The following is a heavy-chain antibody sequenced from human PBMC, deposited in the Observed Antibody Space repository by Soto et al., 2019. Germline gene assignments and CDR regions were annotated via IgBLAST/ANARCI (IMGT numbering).Heavy chain of an antibody. D-gene: IGHD6-19*01. CDR1: GVSVSITSTA. V-gene: IGHV6-1*01. CDR3: ARGSYYSGWV. J-gene: IGHJ4*02. Sequence: WQTLSLTCVISGVSVSITSTAWSWIRQSPSRGLEWLGRTYYRSNWYTDYAVSVKSRVTISPDTSKNQFSLQLNSVTPEDTAVYYCARGSYYSGWVWGQGTLVTVSS. CDR2: TYYRSNWYT.